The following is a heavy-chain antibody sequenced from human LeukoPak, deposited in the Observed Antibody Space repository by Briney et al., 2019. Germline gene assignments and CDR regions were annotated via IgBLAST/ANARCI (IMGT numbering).Heavy chain of an antibody. Sequence: ASVKVSCKASGYTFTSSYMHWVRQAPGQGLEWMGIITPSGGTTNNAQKFQGRITMTRDMSTSTVYMELSSLRYEDTAVYYCAREGYDYDSSGYYYEKLQTPIFDYWGQGTLVTVSS. V-gene: IGHV1-46*01. CDR2: ITPSGGTT. CDR1: GYTFTSSY. D-gene: IGHD3-22*01. J-gene: IGHJ4*02. CDR3: AREGYDYDSSGYYYEKLQTPIFDY.